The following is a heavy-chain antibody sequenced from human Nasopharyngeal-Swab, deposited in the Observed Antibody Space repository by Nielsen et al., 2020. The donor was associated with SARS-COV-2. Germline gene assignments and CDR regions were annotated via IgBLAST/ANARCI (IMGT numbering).Heavy chain of an antibody. D-gene: IGHD3-10*01. CDR1: GGSFSGYY. CDR2: IKHSGST. J-gene: IGHJ5*02. Sequence: GSLRLSCAVYGGSFSGYYWSWIRQPPGKGLEWIGEIKHSGSTNYKPSLKSRVTISADMSKKQFSLKLSSVTAADTAVYYCAREGVSGNSPHNWFDPWGQGTLVTVSS. V-gene: IGHV4-34*01. CDR3: AREGVSGNSPHNWFDP.